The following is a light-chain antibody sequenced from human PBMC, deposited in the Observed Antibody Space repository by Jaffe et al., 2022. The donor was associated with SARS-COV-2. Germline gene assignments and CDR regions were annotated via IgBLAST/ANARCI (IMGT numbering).Light chain of an antibody. CDR3: SSYTSSSTMV. V-gene: IGLV2-14*01. CDR2: DVS. J-gene: IGLJ3*02. Sequence: QSALTQPASVSGSPGQSITIYCTGTSSDVGGYNYVSWYQQHPGKAPKVMIYDVSNRPSGVSNRFSGSKSGNTASLTISGLQAEDEADYYCSSYTSSSTMVFGGGTKVTVL. CDR1: SSDVGGYNY.